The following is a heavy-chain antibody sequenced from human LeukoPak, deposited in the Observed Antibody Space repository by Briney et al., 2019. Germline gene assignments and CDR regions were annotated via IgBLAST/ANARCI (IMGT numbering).Heavy chain of an antibody. J-gene: IGHJ4*02. V-gene: IGHV4-30-4*01. Sequence: SQTLSLTCTVSGGSISSGDYYWSWIRQPPGKGLEWIGYIYYSGSTYYNPSLKSRVTISVDTSKNQFSLKLSPVTAADTAVYYCARESGDSSSSVGAFDYWGQGTLVTVSS. CDR3: ARESGDSSSSVGAFDY. CDR2: IYYSGST. D-gene: IGHD6-13*01. CDR1: GGSISSGDYY.